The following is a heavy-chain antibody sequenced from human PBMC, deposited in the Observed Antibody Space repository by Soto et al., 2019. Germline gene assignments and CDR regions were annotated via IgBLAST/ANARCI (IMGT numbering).Heavy chain of an antibody. J-gene: IGHJ4*02. Sequence: GGSLRLSCVASGFTYSKYWMSWARQAPGKGLEWVANIKQDASERNYMDSVRGRFTISRDNAKNSVYLQMDSLRAEDTAVYYCARDSRTMFETNRVRSDYWGQGTLVTVSS. CDR1: GFTYSKYW. CDR2: IKQDASER. CDR3: ARDSRTMFETNRVRSDY. V-gene: IGHV3-7*03. D-gene: IGHD2-2*01.